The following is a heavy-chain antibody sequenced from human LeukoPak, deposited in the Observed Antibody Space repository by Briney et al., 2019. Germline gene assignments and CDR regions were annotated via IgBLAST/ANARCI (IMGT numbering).Heavy chain of an antibody. V-gene: IGHV4-34*01. CDR1: GGSFSGYY. J-gene: IGHJ6*02. D-gene: IGHD2-2*01. CDR2: INHSGST. CDR3: ARGSTSHYYYYYYGMDV. Sequence: PSETLSLTCAVYGGSFSGYYWSWIRQPPGKGLEWIGEINHSGSTNYNPSLKSRVTIAVDTSKNQFSQKLSSVTAADTAVYYCARGSTSHYYYYYYGMDVWGQGTTVTVSS.